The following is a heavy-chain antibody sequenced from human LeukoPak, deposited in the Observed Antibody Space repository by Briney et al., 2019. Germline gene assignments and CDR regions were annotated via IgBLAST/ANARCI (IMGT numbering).Heavy chain of an antibody. Sequence: PSETLSLTCTVSGGSISSYYWSWIRQPPGKGLEWIGEINHSGSTNYNPSLKSRVTISVDTSKNQFSLKLSSVTAADTAVYYCARSFMVGFDPWGQGTLVTVSS. CDR2: INHSGST. D-gene: IGHD3-10*01. CDR1: GGSISSYY. V-gene: IGHV4-34*01. CDR3: ARSFMVGFDP. J-gene: IGHJ5*02.